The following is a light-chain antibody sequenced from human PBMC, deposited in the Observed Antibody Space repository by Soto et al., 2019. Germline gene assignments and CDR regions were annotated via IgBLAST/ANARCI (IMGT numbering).Light chain of an antibody. Sequence: EIVMTQSPATLSVSPGERATLSCRASQSVSSNLAWYQQKPGQAPRLLIYGASTRATGIPARFSGSGSGTEFTLTISSLQSEDFAVDSCQHYNNWPPLTFGGGTKVEIK. CDR1: QSVSSN. CDR2: GAS. V-gene: IGKV3-15*01. J-gene: IGKJ4*01. CDR3: QHYNNWPPLT.